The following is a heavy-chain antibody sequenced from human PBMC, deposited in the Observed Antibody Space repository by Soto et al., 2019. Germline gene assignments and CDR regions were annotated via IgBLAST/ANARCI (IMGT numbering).Heavy chain of an antibody. CDR3: ARVLYGGSLVGAFDI. V-gene: IGHV1-69*02. J-gene: IGHJ3*02. Sequence: QVQLVQSGAEVKKPGSSVKVSCKASGGTFSSYTISWVRQAPGQGLEWMGRIIPILGIANYAQKFQGRVTITADKSTSTAYMELSSLRSEDTAVYYCARVLYGGSLVGAFDIWGQGTMVTVSS. CDR1: GGTFSSYT. CDR2: IIPILGIA. D-gene: IGHD2-15*01.